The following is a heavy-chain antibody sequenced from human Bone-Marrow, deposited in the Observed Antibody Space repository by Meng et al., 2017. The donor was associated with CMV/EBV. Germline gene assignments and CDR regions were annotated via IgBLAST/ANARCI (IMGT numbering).Heavy chain of an antibody. CDR3: AKVVSIVVVPAGEDV. CDR2: ITASGGGS. J-gene: IGHJ6*02. V-gene: IGHV3-23*01. Sequence: GESLKISCAASGFTFSNSAMSWVRQAPGKGLEWVSAITASGGGSYHADSVKGRFTISRDNSKNTLYLQLNSLRAEDTAVYYCAKVVSIVVVPAGEDVWGQGTTVTVSS. CDR1: GFTFSNSA. D-gene: IGHD2-2*01.